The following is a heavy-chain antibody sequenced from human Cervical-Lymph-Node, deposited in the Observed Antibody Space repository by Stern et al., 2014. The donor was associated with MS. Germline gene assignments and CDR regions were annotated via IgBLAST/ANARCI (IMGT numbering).Heavy chain of an antibody. J-gene: IGHJ4*02. V-gene: IGHV2-70*01. D-gene: IGHD6-19*01. CDR1: GVSLSTSGMC. CDR2: IDWDDDK. Sequence: QVTLEESGPALVKPTQTLTLTCTFSGVSLSTSGMCVSWIRQPPGKALEWLALIDWDDDKYYSTSLKTRLTISKDTSKNQVVLTMTNMDPEDTATYYCARNAVAGTLGGFDYWGQGTLVTVSS. CDR3: ARNAVAGTLGGFDY.